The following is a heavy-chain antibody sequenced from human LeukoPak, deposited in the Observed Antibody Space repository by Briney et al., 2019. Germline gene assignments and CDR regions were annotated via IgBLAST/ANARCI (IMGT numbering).Heavy chain of an antibody. Sequence: PGGSLRLSCVVSGFTFSSYAMSWVRQAPGKGLEWVSTISGSGDNTHYADSVKGRFTISRDNSKNTLYLQMSSLRAEDTAVYYCVLGYYFDYWGQGTLVTVSS. CDR3: VLGYYFDY. CDR1: GFTFSSYA. V-gene: IGHV3-23*01. J-gene: IGHJ4*02. D-gene: IGHD3-22*01. CDR2: ISGSGDNT.